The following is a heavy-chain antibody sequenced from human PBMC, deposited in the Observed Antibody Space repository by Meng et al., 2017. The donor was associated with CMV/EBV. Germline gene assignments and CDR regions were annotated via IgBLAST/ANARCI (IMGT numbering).Heavy chain of an antibody. CDR1: GGSFSGYY. J-gene: IGHJ4*02. D-gene: IGHD3-22*01. CDR2: INHSGST. CDR3: ARVWDSGWDY. Sequence: QVRPQQWGQGLLKPSETLSLTCAVYGGSFSGYYWSWIRQPPGKGLEWIGEINHSGSTNYNPSLKSRVTISVDTSKNQFSLKLSSVTAADTAVYYCARVWDSGWDYWGQGTLVTVSS. V-gene: IGHV4-34*01.